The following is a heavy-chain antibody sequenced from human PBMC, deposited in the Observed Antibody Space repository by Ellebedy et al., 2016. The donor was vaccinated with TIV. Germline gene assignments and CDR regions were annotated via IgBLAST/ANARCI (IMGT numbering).Heavy chain of an antibody. J-gene: IGHJ6*02. V-gene: IGHV3-53*01. CDR2: IYSGDST. CDR1: GFTVSSNY. D-gene: IGHD1-14*01. CDR3: ARPLGNYYYYAMDV. Sequence: GESLKISCEGSGFTVSSNYMSWVRQAPGKGLEWVSVIYSGDSTHYADSVKGRFTISRDNSKNTLYLQMNSLRADDTAVYYCARPLGNYYYYAMDVWGQGTTVIVSS.